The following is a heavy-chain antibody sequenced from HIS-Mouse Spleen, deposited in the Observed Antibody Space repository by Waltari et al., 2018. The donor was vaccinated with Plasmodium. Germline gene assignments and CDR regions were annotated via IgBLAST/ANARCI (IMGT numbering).Heavy chain of an antibody. CDR1: GFTFSSYW. V-gene: IGHV3-7*01. J-gene: IGHJ2*01. Sequence: EVQLVESGGGLVQPGGSLRLSFAASGFTFSSYWMSWGSQAPGKGLEWGANIKQDGSEKDYVDSVKGRFTISRDNAKNSLYLQMNSLRAEDTAVYYCASSWYWYFDLWGRGTLVTVSS. D-gene: IGHD6-13*01. CDR2: IKQDGSEK. CDR3: ASSWYWYFDL.